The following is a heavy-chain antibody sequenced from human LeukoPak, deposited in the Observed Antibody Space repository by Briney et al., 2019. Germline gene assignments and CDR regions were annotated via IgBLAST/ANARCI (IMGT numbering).Heavy chain of an antibody. V-gene: IGHV3-23*01. J-gene: IGHJ4*01. CDR3: TKDRVAVAGTSDY. CDR1: GFTFSSYA. Sequence: GGSLRLSCAASGFTFSSYAMSLVRQAPGKGLEWVSLISGSGDTTYYADSVKGRFTISRDSSKNTVYLQMNRLRVEDTAVYYCTKDRVAVAGTSDYWGHGTLVTVSS. CDR2: ISGSGDTT. D-gene: IGHD6-19*01.